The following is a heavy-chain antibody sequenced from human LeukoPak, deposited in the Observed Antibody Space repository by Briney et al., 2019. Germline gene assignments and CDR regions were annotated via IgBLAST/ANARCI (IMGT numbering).Heavy chain of an antibody. Sequence: SQTLSLTCTVSGGSISSGSYYWSWIRQPAGKGLEWIGRIYTSGSTNYNPSLKSRVTISVDTSKNQFSLKLSSVTAADTAVYYCARLRVVTEAFDIWGQGTMVTVSS. V-gene: IGHV4-61*02. J-gene: IGHJ3*02. CDR2: IYTSGST. CDR1: GGSISSGSYY. CDR3: ARLRVVTEAFDI. D-gene: IGHD4-23*01.